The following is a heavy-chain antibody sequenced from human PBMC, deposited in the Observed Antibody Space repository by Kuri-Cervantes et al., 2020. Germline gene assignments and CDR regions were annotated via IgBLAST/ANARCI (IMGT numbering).Heavy chain of an antibody. Sequence: GGSLRLSCAASGFTFSSYSMNWVRQAPGKGLEWVSYISSSSSTIYYADSVKGRFTISRDNSKNTLYLQMNSLRAEDTAVYYCASGWNTYYFDYWGQGTLVTVSS. D-gene: IGHD1/OR15-1a*01. CDR3: ASGWNTYYFDY. CDR2: ISSSSSTI. J-gene: IGHJ4*02. CDR1: GFTFSSYS. V-gene: IGHV3-48*01.